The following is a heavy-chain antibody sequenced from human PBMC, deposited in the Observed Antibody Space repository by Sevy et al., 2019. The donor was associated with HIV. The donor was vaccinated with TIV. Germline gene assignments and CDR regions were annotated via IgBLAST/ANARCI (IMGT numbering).Heavy chain of an antibody. D-gene: IGHD6-13*01. V-gene: IGHV4-39*02. CDR2: VYYNGHM. Sequence: SETLSLTCTISGDTIVSSGHYWGWIRQTPGKGLEWIGSVYYNGHMYSNPSLKSRLTISIDTSKNQFSLNLNSVTAADTGIYFCAREAGGYDYDYGMDVWGQGTTVTVSS. CDR1: GDTIVSSGHY. J-gene: IGHJ6*02. CDR3: AREAGGYDYDYGMDV.